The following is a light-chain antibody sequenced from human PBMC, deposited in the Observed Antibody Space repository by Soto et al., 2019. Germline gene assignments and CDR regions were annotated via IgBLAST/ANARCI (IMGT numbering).Light chain of an antibody. J-gene: IGKJ3*01. Sequence: EIVLTQSPGTLSLTPGERATLSCRASQSVSSSYLAWYQQKPGQAPRLLIYGASSRATGIPDRFSGSGSGTDFTLTISRLDPEDFALYYCQQYVSSPIFTFGPGTKVDIK. CDR1: QSVSSSY. CDR2: GAS. CDR3: QQYVSSPIFT. V-gene: IGKV3-20*01.